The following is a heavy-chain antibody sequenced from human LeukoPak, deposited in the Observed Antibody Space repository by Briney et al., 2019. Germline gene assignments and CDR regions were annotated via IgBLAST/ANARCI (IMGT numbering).Heavy chain of an antibody. J-gene: IGHJ6*02. Sequence: GGSLRLSCAASGFAFSTYWMYWVRQVAGKGLVWVSRIKPDGSDTDYADSVKGRFTISRDNAKNTLYLQMNSLRAEDTAVYYCARDRDDSSGYYPLHYYYGMDVWGQGTTVTVSS. V-gene: IGHV3-74*01. CDR3: ARDRDDSSGYYPLHYYYGMDV. D-gene: IGHD3-22*01. CDR1: GFAFSTYW. CDR2: IKPDGSDT.